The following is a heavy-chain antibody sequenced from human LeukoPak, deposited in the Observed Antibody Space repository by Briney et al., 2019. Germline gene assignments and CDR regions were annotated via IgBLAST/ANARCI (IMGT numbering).Heavy chain of an antibody. CDR2: TNPSNGAT. CDR3: ARMSSGWAQHDFDY. Sequence: ASVKVSCKASGYTFTGYYMHWVRQAPGQGLEWMGRTNPSNGATNFAQKFQGRVTMTRDTSISTAYMELSRLRSDDTAMYYCARMSSGWAQHDFDYWGQGTLVTVSS. J-gene: IGHJ4*02. D-gene: IGHD6-19*01. CDR1: GYTFTGYY. V-gene: IGHV1-2*06.